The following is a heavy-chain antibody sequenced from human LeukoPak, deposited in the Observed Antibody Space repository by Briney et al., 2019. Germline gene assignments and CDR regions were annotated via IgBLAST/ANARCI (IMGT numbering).Heavy chain of an antibody. V-gene: IGHV3-9*01. CDR1: GFTFSSYS. CDR3: AKDKSHSSWTSRFYYYALDV. CDR2: ISWNSGII. D-gene: IGHD6-19*01. J-gene: IGHJ6*02. Sequence: PGGSLRLSCAASGFTFSSYSMNWVRQAPGKGLEWVSGISWNSGIIGYADSVKGRFTISRDNAKNSLYLQMNSLRAEDTALYYCAKDKSHSSWTSRFYYYALDVWGQGTTVTVSS.